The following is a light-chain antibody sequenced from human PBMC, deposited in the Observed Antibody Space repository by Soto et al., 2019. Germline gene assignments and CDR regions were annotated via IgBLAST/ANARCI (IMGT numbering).Light chain of an antibody. CDR3: QQYYSTPFT. CDR1: QSVLYSSNNKNY. Sequence: DIVMTQSPDSLAVSLGERATINCKSSQSVLYSSNNKNYLAWYQQKPGQPPKLLIYWASTRESGVPDRFSGSGSGTYFTLTISSPQAEDVAVYYCQQYYSTPFTFGPGTKVDIK. V-gene: IGKV4-1*01. J-gene: IGKJ3*01. CDR2: WAS.